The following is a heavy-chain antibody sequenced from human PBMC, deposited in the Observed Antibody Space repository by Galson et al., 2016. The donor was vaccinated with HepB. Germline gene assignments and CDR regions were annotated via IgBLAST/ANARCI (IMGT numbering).Heavy chain of an antibody. V-gene: IGHV3-53*01. CDR3: ARDATRFSKSGPLNS. D-gene: IGHD2-2*01. J-gene: IGHJ4*02. Sequence: SLRLSCAASGFTVSNNYMSWVRQAPGKGLEWVSVTYIGDTCISDTTYYADSVKGRFTISRDNSRNALFLQMDSLRAEDTAVYYCARDATRFSKSGPLNSWGQGTLVTVSS. CDR2: TYIGDTCISDTT. CDR1: GFTVSNNY.